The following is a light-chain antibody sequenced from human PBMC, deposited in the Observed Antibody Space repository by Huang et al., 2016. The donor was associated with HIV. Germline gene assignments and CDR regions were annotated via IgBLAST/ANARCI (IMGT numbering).Light chain of an antibody. CDR3: QQAKTFPYT. Sequence: DIQMTQSPSSVSASVGDTVTITCRASRDISNWLVLYQQKSGKAPKLLVYAASSLQSGVPSRFSGSGSGTDFTLTITSLQPDDSAAYYCQQAKTFPYTFGQGT. CDR2: AAS. CDR1: RDISNW. J-gene: IGKJ2*01. V-gene: IGKV1-12*01.